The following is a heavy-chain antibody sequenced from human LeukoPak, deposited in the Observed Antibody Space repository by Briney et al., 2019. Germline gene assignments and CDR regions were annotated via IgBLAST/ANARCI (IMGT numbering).Heavy chain of an antibody. CDR2: IKHSGTT. CDR3: TRGPLHGGNSGWFDP. Sequence: PSETLSLTCVVYGWPLSGYYWSWIRQPPGKGLEWIGGIKHSGTTIYNPSLKSRVTISEDTSKNHVSLKVRAVTAADTALYYCTRGPLHGGNSGWFDPWGQGTLVTVSS. J-gene: IGHJ5*02. CDR1: GWPLSGYY. D-gene: IGHD4-23*01. V-gene: IGHV4-34*01.